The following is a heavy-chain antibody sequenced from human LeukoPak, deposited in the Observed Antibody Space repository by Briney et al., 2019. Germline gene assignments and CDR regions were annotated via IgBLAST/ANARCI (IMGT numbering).Heavy chain of an antibody. CDR2: INGDGSIT. D-gene: IGHD5-24*01. J-gene: IGHJ4*02. CDR3: ARGNYPSSFDS. CDR1: GFTLRNYW. Sequence: GGSLRLSCAASGFTLRNYWMHWVRQPPGKGLVWVSHINGDGSITGYADSVKGRFTISRDNAKNTLYLQINSLRAEDTAVYYCARGNYPSSFDSWGQGALVTVSS. V-gene: IGHV3-74*01.